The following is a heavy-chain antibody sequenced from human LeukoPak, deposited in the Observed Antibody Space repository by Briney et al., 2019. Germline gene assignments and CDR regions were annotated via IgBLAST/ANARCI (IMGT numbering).Heavy chain of an antibody. CDR1: GFTFSSYS. J-gene: IGHJ6*02. V-gene: IGHV3-21*01. CDR3: ARDARGIRLWPTGDV. Sequence: GGSLRLSCAASGFTFSSYSMKWVRQAPGKGLEWVSSISSSSSYIHYADSVKGRFTISRDNAKNSLYLQMNSLRAEHTAVYYCARDARGIRLWPTGDVWGQGTTVTVSS. D-gene: IGHD5-18*01. CDR2: ISSSSSYI.